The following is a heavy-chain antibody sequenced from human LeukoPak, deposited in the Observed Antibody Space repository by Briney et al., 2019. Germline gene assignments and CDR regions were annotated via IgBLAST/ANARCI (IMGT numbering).Heavy chain of an antibody. V-gene: IGHV3-33*01. CDR2: IWNAGTNT. D-gene: IGHD3-16*01. CDR3: AGDTPPGGDYYFDY. Sequence: PGGSLRLSCAASGFSFSTYGMHWVRQAPGKGLEWVALIWNAGTNTYYADSVKGRFTISRDNFKNTLYLQMNSLRAEDTAVYYCAGDTPPGGDYYFDYWGQGTLVIVSS. CDR1: GFSFSTYG. J-gene: IGHJ4*02.